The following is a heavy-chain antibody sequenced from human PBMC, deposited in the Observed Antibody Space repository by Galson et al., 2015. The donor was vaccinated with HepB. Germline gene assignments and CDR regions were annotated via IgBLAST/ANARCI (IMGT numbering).Heavy chain of an antibody. D-gene: IGHD1-26*01. J-gene: IGHJ4*02. CDR3: ARVAEWEPRSYYFGY. CDR2: ISYDGSNK. V-gene: IGHV3-30*04. Sequence: SLRLSCAASGFIFSSYSMHWVRQAPGKGLEWVARISYDGSNKNYADAVNGRSSISRDNSKNTLYLQMNILRPGDTAVYYCARVAEWEPRSYYFGYWGPRTLVA. CDR1: GFIFSSYS.